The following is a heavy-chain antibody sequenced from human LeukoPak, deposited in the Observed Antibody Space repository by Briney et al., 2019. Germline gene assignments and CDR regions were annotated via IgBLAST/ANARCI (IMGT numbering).Heavy chain of an antibody. CDR2: ISSSSSYI. CDR3: VRDRGYCSGGTCYALWDY. Sequence: GGSLRLSCAASGFTFSSYRMNWVRQAPGKGLEWVSSISSSSSYIYYADSVKGRFTISRDNAKNSLYLQMNSLRAEDTAMYYCVRDRGYCSGGTCYALWDYWGQGTLVTVSS. J-gene: IGHJ4*02. D-gene: IGHD2-15*01. CDR1: GFTFSSYR. V-gene: IGHV3-21*01.